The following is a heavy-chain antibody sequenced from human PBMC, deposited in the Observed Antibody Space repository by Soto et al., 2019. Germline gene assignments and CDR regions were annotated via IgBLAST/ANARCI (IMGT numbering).Heavy chain of an antibody. Sequence: QVQLVESGGGVVQPGRSLRLSCAASGFTFSSYVMHWVRQAPGKGLEWVAVISYDGSNKYYADSVKGRFTISRDNSKIMLYLQMNSLRAEDTAVYYCAGEGGSYYRTLDPWGQGTLVTVSS. CDR3: AGEGGSYYRTLDP. CDR1: GFTFSSYV. CDR2: ISYDGSNK. D-gene: IGHD1-26*01. V-gene: IGHV3-30-3*01. J-gene: IGHJ5*02.